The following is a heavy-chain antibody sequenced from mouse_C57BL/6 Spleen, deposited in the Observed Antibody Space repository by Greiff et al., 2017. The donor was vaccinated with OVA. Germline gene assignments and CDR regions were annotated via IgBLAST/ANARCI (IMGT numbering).Heavy chain of an antibody. V-gene: IGHV8-12*01. CDR1: GFSLSTSGMG. D-gene: IGHD1-1*01. CDR3: ASKKGNATVVACAMDY. J-gene: IGHJ4*01. CDR2: IYWDDDK. Sequence: QVTLKESGPGILQSSQTLSLTCSVSGFSLSTSGMGVSWLRQPSGKGLEWLAHIYWDDDKRYNPSLKSRLTITKDTSSNQLFLKFNSVTTADTATYYCASKKGNATVVACAMDYWGQGTSVTVSS.